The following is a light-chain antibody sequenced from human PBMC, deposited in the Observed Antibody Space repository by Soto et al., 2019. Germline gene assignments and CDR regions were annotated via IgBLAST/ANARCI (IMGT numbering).Light chain of an antibody. V-gene: IGKV1-5*01. Sequence: DIQMTQSPSTLSASVGDRVTITCRASQNIERWLAWYQQKPGKAPKLLLYDVSSLESGVPSRFSGSGSGTEFILTINGLQPDDFAPYFCQQFNSGTWTFGQGTKVEVK. CDR1: QNIERW. J-gene: IGKJ1*01. CDR2: DVS. CDR3: QQFNSGTWT.